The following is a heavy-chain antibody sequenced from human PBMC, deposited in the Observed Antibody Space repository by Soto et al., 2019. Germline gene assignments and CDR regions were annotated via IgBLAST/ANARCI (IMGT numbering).Heavy chain of an antibody. D-gene: IGHD4-17*01. CDR3: ARDQTTVTTGSAFDI. CDR1: GGTFSSYA. Sequence: RASVKVSCKASGGTFSSYAISWVRQAPGQGLEWMGGVIPIFGTANYAQKFQGRVTITADESTSTAYMELSSLRSEDTAVYYCARDQTTVTTGSAFDIWGQGTMVTVSS. CDR2: VIPIFGTA. J-gene: IGHJ3*02. V-gene: IGHV1-69*13.